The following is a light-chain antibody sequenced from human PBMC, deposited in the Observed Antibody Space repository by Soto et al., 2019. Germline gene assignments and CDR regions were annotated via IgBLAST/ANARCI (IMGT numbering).Light chain of an antibody. V-gene: IGLV1-44*01. CDR1: SSNIGSNT. Sequence: QPVLTQPPSASWTPGQRVTISCSGSSSNIGSNTVNWYQQLPGTAPKLLIYSNNQRPSGVPDRFSGSKSGTSASLAISGLQSEDEADYYCAAWGDSLNGPVFGGGTKLTVL. CDR3: AAWGDSLNGPV. CDR2: SNN. J-gene: IGLJ2*01.